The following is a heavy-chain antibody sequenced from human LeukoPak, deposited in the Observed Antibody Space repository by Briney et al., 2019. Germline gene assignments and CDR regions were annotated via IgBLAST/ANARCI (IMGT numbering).Heavy chain of an antibody. D-gene: IGHD1-26*01. CDR2: IKGDESAR. Sequence: GGSLRLSCAASGFTFSTYWMAWVSQAPGKGLEWVANIKGDESARHQADSVKGRFTISRDNAQNSVYLQMSSLRGEDTAAYYCARDVGGSLDYWGQGTLVTVSS. V-gene: IGHV3-7*01. J-gene: IGHJ4*02. CDR3: ARDVGGSLDY. CDR1: GFTFSTYW.